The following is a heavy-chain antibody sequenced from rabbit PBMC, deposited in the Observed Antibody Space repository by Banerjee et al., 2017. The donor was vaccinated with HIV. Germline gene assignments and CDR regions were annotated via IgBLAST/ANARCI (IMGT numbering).Heavy chain of an antibody. V-gene: IGHV1S45*01. Sequence: QEQLEESGGDLVKPEGSLTLTCTASGFSFSSRYWICWVRQAPGKGLEWIGCIYTTSGSTDYATWAKGRFTISKTSSTTATLQATSLTAADTATYFCARDMPGYGFVNFDLWGPGTLVTVS. CDR2: IYTTSGST. CDR3: ARDMPGYGFVNFDL. CDR1: GFSFSSRYW. D-gene: IGHD6-1*01. J-gene: IGHJ4*01.